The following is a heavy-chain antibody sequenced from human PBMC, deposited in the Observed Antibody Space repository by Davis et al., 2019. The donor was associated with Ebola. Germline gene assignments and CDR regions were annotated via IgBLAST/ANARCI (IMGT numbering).Heavy chain of an antibody. CDR1: GYTFTSYA. Sequence: AASVKVSCKASGYTFTSYAMHWVRQAPGQGLEWMGWINPNSGGTNYAQKFQGWVTMTRDTSISTAYMELSRLRSDDTAVYYCARSPYDSAYYYYGMDVWGQGTTVTVSS. D-gene: IGHD3-22*01. CDR3: ARSPYDSAYYYYGMDV. CDR2: INPNSGGT. J-gene: IGHJ6*02. V-gene: IGHV1-2*04.